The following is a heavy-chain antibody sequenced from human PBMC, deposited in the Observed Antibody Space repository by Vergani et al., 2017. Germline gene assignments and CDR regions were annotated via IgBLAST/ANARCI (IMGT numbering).Heavy chain of an antibody. CDR2: INPNSGGT. V-gene: IGHV1-2*02. CDR3: ARVVVPAASDYGMDV. J-gene: IGHJ6*02. D-gene: IGHD2-2*01. CDR1: GYTFTGYY. Sequence: VQLVQSGAEVKKPGASVKVFCNASGYTFTGYYMHWVRQAPGQGLEWMGWINPNSGGTNYAQKFQGRVTMTRDTSISTAYMELSRLRSDDTAVYYCARVVVPAASDYGMDVWGQGTTVTVSS.